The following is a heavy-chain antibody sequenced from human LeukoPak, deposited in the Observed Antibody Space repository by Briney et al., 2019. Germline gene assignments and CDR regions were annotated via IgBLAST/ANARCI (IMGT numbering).Heavy chain of an antibody. D-gene: IGHD3-22*01. CDR1: GFTFSSYS. V-gene: IGHV3-21*01. J-gene: IGHJ4*02. Sequence: GGSLRLSCAASGFTFSSYSMNWVRQAPGKGLEWVSSISSSSSYIYYADSVKGRFTISRDNAKNSLYLQMNSLRAEDTAVYCCAKGDSSGYYYYWGQGTLVTVSS. CDR3: AKGDSSGYYYY. CDR2: ISSSSSYI.